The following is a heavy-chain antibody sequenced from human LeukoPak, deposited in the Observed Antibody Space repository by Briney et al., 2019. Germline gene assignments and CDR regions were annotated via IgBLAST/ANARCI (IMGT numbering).Heavy chain of an antibody. CDR1: GFTFSSYW. CDR3: ARGDDPDTAMVTLGETFDY. D-gene: IGHD5-18*01. Sequence: PGGSPRLSCAASGFTFSSYWMSWVRQAPGKGLEWVANIKQDGSEKYYVDSVKGRFTISRDNAKNSLYLQMNSLRAEDTAVYYCARGDDPDTAMVTLGETFDYWGQGTLVTVSS. V-gene: IGHV3-7*01. J-gene: IGHJ4*02. CDR2: IKQDGSEK.